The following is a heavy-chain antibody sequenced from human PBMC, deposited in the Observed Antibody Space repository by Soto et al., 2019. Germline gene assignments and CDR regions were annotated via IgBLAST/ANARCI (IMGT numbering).Heavy chain of an antibody. CDR3: ARDSRYSGYGYFDY. Sequence: QVQLVQSGAEVKKPGASVKVSCKASGYTFTSYAMHWVRQAPGQRLEWMGWINAGNGNTKYSQKFQGRVTITRDTSASTAYMELSSLRSEDTAVYYCARDSRYSGYGYFDYWGQGTLVTVSS. CDR2: INAGNGNT. D-gene: IGHD5-12*01. J-gene: IGHJ4*02. V-gene: IGHV1-3*01. CDR1: GYTFTSYA.